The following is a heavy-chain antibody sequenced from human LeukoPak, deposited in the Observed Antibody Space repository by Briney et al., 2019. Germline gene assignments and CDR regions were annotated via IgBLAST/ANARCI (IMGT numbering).Heavy chain of an antibody. V-gene: IGHV3-23*01. CDR2: ISGSGGST. D-gene: IGHD5-12*01. CDR1: GFTFRSYA. Sequence: GGSLTLSCAASGFTFRSYAMSWARQAAGKGREGVSAISGSGGSTYYADSVKGRFTISRDNSKNTLYLQMNSLRAEDTAVYYCAKETGYSGYDYGDYWGQGTLVTVSS. J-gene: IGHJ4*02. CDR3: AKETGYSGYDYGDY.